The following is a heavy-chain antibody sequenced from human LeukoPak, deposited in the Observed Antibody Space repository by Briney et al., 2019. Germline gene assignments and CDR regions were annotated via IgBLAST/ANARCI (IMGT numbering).Heavy chain of an antibody. Sequence: PSETLSLTCTVSGGSISSSSYYWGWIRQPPGKGLEWIGSIYYSGSTYYNPSLKSRVTISVDTSKNQFSLKLSSVTAADTSVYYCARQESGSYGLFDYWGQGTLVTVSS. D-gene: IGHD1-26*01. V-gene: IGHV4-39*01. CDR2: IYYSGST. J-gene: IGHJ4*02. CDR3: ARQESGSYGLFDY. CDR1: GGSISSSSYY.